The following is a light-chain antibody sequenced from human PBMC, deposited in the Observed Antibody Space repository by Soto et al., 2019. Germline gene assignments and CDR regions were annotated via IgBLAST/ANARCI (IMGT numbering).Light chain of an antibody. V-gene: IGKV3-20*01. CDR2: GAS. CDR1: QRVSSSY. Sequence: PGERATLSCRASQRVSSSYLAWYQQKPGQAPRLLIYGASSRATGIPDRFSGSGSGTDFTLTISRLEPEDFAVYYCQQYGSSPRTFGQGTKVEIK. J-gene: IGKJ1*01. CDR3: QQYGSSPRT.